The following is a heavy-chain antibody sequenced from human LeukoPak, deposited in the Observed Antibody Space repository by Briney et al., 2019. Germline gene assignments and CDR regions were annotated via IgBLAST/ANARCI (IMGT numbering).Heavy chain of an antibody. Sequence: KPSESLSLTCTVSGGSISSSSYYWGWIRQPPGKGLEWIGSIYYSGSTYYNPSLKSRVTISVDTSKNQFSLKLSSVTAADTAVYYCARQDIVVVPNAFDIWGQGTMVTVSS. J-gene: IGHJ3*02. CDR1: GGSISSSSYY. CDR2: IYYSGST. D-gene: IGHD2-2*01. V-gene: IGHV4-39*01. CDR3: ARQDIVVVPNAFDI.